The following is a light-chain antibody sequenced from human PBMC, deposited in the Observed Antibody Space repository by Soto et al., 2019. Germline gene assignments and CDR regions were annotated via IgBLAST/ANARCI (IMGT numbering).Light chain of an antibody. CDR3: QKYNSAPS. V-gene: IGKV1-27*01. J-gene: IGKJ3*01. Sequence: DIQMTQSPSSLSASVGDRVTITCRASQGISNYLAWYQQKPGKVPKLLIYAASTLQSGVPSRFRGSGSGTDFPLTLSSLQPEDVATYYCQKYNSAPSFGPGTKVDIK. CDR2: AAS. CDR1: QGISNY.